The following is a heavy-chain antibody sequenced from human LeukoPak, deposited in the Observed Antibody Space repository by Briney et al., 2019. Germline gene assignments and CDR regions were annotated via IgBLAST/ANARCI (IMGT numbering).Heavy chain of an antibody. V-gene: IGHV3-23*01. CDR2: ISDSGGSR. CDR1: GFTFSSYA. J-gene: IGHJ4*02. Sequence: PGGSLRLSCGASGFTFSSYAMSWVRQAPGKGLEWVSGISDSGGSRHYADPVKGRFTISRDNSKNTLYLQVNSLRAEDTAVYFCAKGPKKQMVGSRGYYFDFWGQGTLVTVPS. D-gene: IGHD6-13*01. CDR3: AKGPKKQMVGSRGYYFDF.